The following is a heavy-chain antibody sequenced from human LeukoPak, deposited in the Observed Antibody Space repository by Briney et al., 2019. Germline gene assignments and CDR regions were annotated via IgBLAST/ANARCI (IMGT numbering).Heavy chain of an antibody. CDR3: ARVGSSSWYLSYHYYYGMDV. CDR1: GYTFTSYD. Sequence: GASVKVSCKASGYTFTSYDINWVLQATGQGLEWMGWMNPNSGNTGYAQKFQGRVTMTRNTSISTAYMELSSLRSEDTAVYYCARVGSSSWYLSYHYYYGMDVWGQGTTVTVSS. CDR2: MNPNSGNT. J-gene: IGHJ6*02. D-gene: IGHD6-13*01. V-gene: IGHV1-8*01.